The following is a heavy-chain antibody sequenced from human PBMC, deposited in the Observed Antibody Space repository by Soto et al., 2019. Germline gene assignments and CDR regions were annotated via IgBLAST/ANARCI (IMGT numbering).Heavy chain of an antibody. CDR3: ARDPSGLERGRFDY. CDR1: GFTFSSYS. D-gene: IGHD1-1*01. J-gene: IGHJ4*02. CDR2: ISSSSSYI. Sequence: GGSLRLSCAASGFTFSSYSMNWVRQAPGKGLEWVSSISSSSSYIYYADSVKGRFTISRDNAKNSLYLQMNSLRAEDTAVYYCARDPSGLERGRFDYWGQGTLVTVSS. V-gene: IGHV3-21*01.